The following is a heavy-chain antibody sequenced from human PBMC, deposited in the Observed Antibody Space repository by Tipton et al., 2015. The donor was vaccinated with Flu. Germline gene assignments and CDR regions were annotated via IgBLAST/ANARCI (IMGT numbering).Heavy chain of an antibody. CDR1: GDSVSSESAA. V-gene: IGHV6-1*01. D-gene: IGHD1-26*01. CDR3: ARDDSGIYDSTPQFDP. Sequence: GLVKPSQTLSLTCAISGDSVSSESAAWSWIRQSPSRGLEWLGRTYYRSKWYIDYAQSVTSRLTINPDTSKNQFSLQLNSVTPEDTAVYYCARDDSGIYDSTPQFDPWGQGTLVTVSS. CDR2: TYYRSKWYI. J-gene: IGHJ5*02.